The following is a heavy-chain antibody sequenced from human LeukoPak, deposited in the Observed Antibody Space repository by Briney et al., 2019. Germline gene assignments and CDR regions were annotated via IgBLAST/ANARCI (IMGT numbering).Heavy chain of an antibody. CDR1: GYSIISGYS. Sequence: TLSLTCTVSGYSIISGYSWEWIRQPPGKGLEWIGSFHYSGSTYYNPSLMSRVTISGDTSKNQFSLRLSSVTAADTAAYYCARAYCSSTSCYTEGWFDPWGQGTLVTVSS. J-gene: IGHJ5*02. V-gene: IGHV4-38-2*02. CDR2: FHYSGST. D-gene: IGHD2-2*02. CDR3: ARAYCSSTSCYTEGWFDP.